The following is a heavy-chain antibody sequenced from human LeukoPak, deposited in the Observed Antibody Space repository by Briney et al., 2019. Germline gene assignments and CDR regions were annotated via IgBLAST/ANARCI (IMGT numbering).Heavy chain of an antibody. D-gene: IGHD2-2*02. Sequence: ASVKVSCKASGYTFTSYGISWVRQAPGQGLEWMGWISAYNGNTNYAQKLQGRVTMTTDTSTSTAYMELRSLRSDDTAVYYCARDWYCSSTSCYTPHEGRDYWGQGTLVTVSS. CDR2: ISAYNGNT. V-gene: IGHV1-18*01. CDR3: ARDWYCSSTSCYTPHEGRDY. J-gene: IGHJ4*02. CDR1: GYTFTSYG.